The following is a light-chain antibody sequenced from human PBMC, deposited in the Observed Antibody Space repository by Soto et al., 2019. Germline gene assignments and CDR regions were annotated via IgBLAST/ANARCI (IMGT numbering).Light chain of an antibody. CDR2: TNN. CDR1: SSNIGRDY. Sequence: QSVLTQPPSTSGTPGQRVTISCSGSSSNIGRDYVYWFQQLPGAAPKLLIYTNNQRPSVVPDRFSGSKSGTSASLAISGLRSEDEAEYYCAVWDDSLSGWVFGGGNKLTVL. V-gene: IGLV1-47*02. CDR3: AVWDDSLSGWV. J-gene: IGLJ3*02.